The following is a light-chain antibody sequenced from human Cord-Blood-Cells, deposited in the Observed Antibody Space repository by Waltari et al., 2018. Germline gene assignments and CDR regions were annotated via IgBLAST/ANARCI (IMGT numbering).Light chain of an antibody. CDR3: SSYTSSSTWV. CDR1: SSDVGGYNY. J-gene: IGLJ3*02. Sequence: QSDLTQPASVSGSPGQSIPISRTGTSSDVGGYNYVPWYQQPPGKTPNLMIYDVSKQPSGVSNRFSGSKSGNTACLTISGLQAEDEADYYCSSYTSSSTWVFGGGTKLTVL. CDR2: DVS. V-gene: IGLV2-14*01.